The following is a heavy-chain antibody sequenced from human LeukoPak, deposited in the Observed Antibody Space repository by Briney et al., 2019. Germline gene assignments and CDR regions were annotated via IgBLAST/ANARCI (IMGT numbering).Heavy chain of an antibody. V-gene: IGHV3-15*01. D-gene: IGHD4-17*01. J-gene: IGHJ4*02. CDR3: TPADPGDYGYY. Sequence: GGSLRLSCAASGFAFTGAWMNWVRQAPGRGLEWVGRIKSRSDGETTDYAAPVKGRFTISRDDSENTLYLQMNSLRTEDSAVYYCTPADPGDYGYYWGQGTLVTVSS. CDR2: IKSRSDGETT. CDR1: GFAFTGAW.